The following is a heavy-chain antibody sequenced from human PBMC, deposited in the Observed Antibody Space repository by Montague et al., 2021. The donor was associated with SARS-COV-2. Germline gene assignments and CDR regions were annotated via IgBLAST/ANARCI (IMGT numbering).Heavy chain of an antibody. Sequence: SETLSLTCTASGGSISSYYWSWIRQPPGKGLEWIGYMSYSGTTNYNPSLRSRLTMSIDTSKDQLSLKLSSLTAADAAVYCCARGRDQLGWFDPWGQGALVTVSS. CDR2: MSYSGTT. CDR1: GGSISSYY. D-gene: IGHD7-27*01. V-gene: IGHV4-59*01. CDR3: ARGRDQLGWFDP. J-gene: IGHJ5*02.